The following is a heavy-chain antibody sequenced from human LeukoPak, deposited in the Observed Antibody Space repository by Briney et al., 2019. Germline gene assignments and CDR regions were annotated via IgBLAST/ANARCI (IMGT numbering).Heavy chain of an antibody. V-gene: IGHV4-39*01. J-gene: IGHJ5*02. CDR3: ARPAGGDSSGSHLPYNWFDP. Sequence: PSETLSLTCTVSGGSISSSSYYWGWIRQPPGKGLEWIGSIYYSGSTYYNPSLKSRVTISVDTSKNQFSLKLSSVTAADTAVYYCARPAGGDSSGSHLPYNWFDPWGQGTLVTVSS. CDR1: GGSISSSSYY. D-gene: IGHD3-22*01. CDR2: IYYSGST.